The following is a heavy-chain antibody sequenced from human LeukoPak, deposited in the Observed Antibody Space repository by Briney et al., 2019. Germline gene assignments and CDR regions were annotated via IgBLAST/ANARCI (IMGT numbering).Heavy chain of an antibody. CDR3: ARDRGAYSSYWVNFDY. J-gene: IGHJ4*02. D-gene: IGHD6-6*01. Sequence: GGSLRLSCAASRFTFSNYWMTWVRQGPGKGLEWVSYISSSGSTIYYADSVKGRFTISRDNAKNSLFLQMNSLRAEDTAVYYCARDRGAYSSYWVNFDYWGQGTLVTVSS. CDR2: ISSSGSTI. V-gene: IGHV3-48*04. CDR1: RFTFSNYW.